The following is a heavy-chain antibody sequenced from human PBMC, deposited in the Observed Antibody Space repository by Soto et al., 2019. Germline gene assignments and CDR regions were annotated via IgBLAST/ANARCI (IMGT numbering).Heavy chain of an antibody. V-gene: IGHV1-46*01. J-gene: IGHJ5*02. D-gene: IGHD2-21*01. CDR3: ATSPQTSLWLRGSNWFDP. CDR1: GYTFTSYY. Sequence: QVQLVQSGAEVKKPGASVKVSCKASGYTFTSYYMHWVRQAPGQGLEWMGIINPSGGSTSYAQKFQGRVIMTRDTSTSTVYMELSSLRSEDTAVYYCATSPQTSLWLRGSNWFDPWGQGTLVTVSS. CDR2: INPSGGST.